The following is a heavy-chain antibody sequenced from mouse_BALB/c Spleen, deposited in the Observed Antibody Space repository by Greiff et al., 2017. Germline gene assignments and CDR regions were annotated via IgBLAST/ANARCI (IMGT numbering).Heavy chain of an antibody. CDR2: IDPENGDT. CDR1: GFNIKDYY. Sequence: EVQGVESGAELVKPGASVKLSCTASGFNIKDYYMHWVKQRPEQGLEWIGWIDPENGDTEYAPKFQGKATMTADTSSNTAYLQLSSLTSEDTAVYYCNAGGGDGYYGYAMDYWGQGTSVTVSS. CDR3: NAGGGDGYYGYAMDY. V-gene: IGHV14-4*02. J-gene: IGHJ4*01. D-gene: IGHD2-3*01.